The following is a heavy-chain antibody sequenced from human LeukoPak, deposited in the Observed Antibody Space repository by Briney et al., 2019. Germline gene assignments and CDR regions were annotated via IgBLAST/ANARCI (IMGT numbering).Heavy chain of an antibody. V-gene: IGHV3-53*01. CDR2: IYTDGNT. D-gene: IGHD6-13*01. CDR1: GFTVSTNY. CDR3: ARGEQQPLSDY. Sequence: HPGGSLRLSCAASGFTVSTNYMSWVHQAPGKGLEWVSVIYTDGNTYYAGSVKGRFTIFRDNSKNTVYLQMNSLRAEDTAVYYCARGEQQPLSDYWGQGTLVTVSS. J-gene: IGHJ4*02.